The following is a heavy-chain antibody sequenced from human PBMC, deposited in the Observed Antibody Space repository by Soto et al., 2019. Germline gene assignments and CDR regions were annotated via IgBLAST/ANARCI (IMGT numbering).Heavy chain of an antibody. D-gene: IGHD5-18*01. J-gene: IGHJ4*02. CDR1: GGSVSSDNYY. CDR3: ARVKTYGYDY. CDR2: IYYSGST. V-gene: IGHV4-61*01. Sequence: SETLSLTCTASGGSVSSDNYYWSWVRQPPGKGLEWIGYIYYSGSTNYNPSLKSRVTISGDTSRNQFSLKLSSVTAADTAVYYCARVKTYGYDYWGQGTLVTVSS.